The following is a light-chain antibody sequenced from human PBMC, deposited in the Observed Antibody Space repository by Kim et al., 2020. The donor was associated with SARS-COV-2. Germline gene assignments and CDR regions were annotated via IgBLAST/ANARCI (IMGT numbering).Light chain of an antibody. J-gene: IGKJ4*01. CDR3: QQRSNWPPLT. Sequence: SPGERAPLSCRASTSVSINLAWYQQKPGQAPRLLIYDASNRATGIPARFSGSRSGTDFTLTISSLEPEDFAVYYCQQRSNWPPLTFGGGTKVDIK. V-gene: IGKV3-11*01. CDR2: DAS. CDR1: TSVSIN.